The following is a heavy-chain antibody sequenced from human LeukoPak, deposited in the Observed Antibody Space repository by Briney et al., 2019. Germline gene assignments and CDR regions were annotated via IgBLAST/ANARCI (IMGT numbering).Heavy chain of an antibody. CDR1: GFTFSSCD. J-gene: IGHJ4*02. V-gene: IGHV3-13*04. Sequence: GGSLRLSCAASGFTFSSCDMHWVRQATGKGLEWVSMIGTAGDTYYPASVTGRFTISRENAKNSLYLQMNSLRAGDTAVYYCVRATAGFDYWGQGTLVTVSS. CDR3: VRATAGFDY. CDR2: IGTAGDT.